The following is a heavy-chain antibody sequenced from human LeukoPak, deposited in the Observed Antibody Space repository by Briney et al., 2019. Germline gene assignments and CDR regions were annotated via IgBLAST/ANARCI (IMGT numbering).Heavy chain of an antibody. Sequence: GGSLRLSCGASGFTFSSYWVHWLRQAPGKGLVWVSRINTDGTTTDHADSVKGRFTISRDNAKNTLFLQMNSLRAEDTAVYYCARDPWGYRAGVLDFWGLGTLVTVSS. J-gene: IGHJ4*02. D-gene: IGHD5-18*01. CDR2: INTDGTTT. CDR3: ARDPWGYRAGVLDF. CDR1: GFTFSSYW. V-gene: IGHV3-74*01.